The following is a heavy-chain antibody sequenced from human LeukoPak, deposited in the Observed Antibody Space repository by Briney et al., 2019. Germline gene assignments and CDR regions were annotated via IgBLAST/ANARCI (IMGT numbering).Heavy chain of an antibody. CDR1: GFTFSSHS. Sequence: PGGSLRLSCAASGFTFSSHSMNWVRQAPGKGLEWVSSISSSSSYIYYADSVKDRFTISRDNAKNSLYLQMNSLRAEDTAVYYCARGSSGWYGAFDIWGQGTMVTVSS. CDR3: ARGSSGWYGAFDI. J-gene: IGHJ3*02. CDR2: ISSSSSYI. V-gene: IGHV3-21*01. D-gene: IGHD6-19*01.